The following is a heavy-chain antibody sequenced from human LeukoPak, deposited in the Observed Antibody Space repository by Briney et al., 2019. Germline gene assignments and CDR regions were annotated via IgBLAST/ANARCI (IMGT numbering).Heavy chain of an antibody. Sequence: ASVRVSCKASGYTFASYYMHWVRQAPGQGLGWMGLINPTGGSTGYAQKFQGRVTMTRDMSTSTDYMELSSLRSEDTAIYYCARDNSVGDNAWWFDPWGQGTLVTVSS. CDR2: INPTGGST. CDR1: GYTFASYY. D-gene: IGHD1-26*01. J-gene: IGHJ5*02. CDR3: ARDNSVGDNAWWFDP. V-gene: IGHV1-46*01.